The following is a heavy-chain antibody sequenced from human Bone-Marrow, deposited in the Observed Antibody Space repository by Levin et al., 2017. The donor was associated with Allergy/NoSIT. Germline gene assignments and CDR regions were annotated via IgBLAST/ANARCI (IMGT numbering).Heavy chain of an antibody. CDR2: INPDGREK. V-gene: IGHV3-7*01. CDR1: GFTFSTSW. J-gene: IGHJ4*02. D-gene: IGHD2-21*02. Sequence: PGGSLILSCAASGFTFSTSWMNWVRQAPGKGLEWVANINPDGREKRYVDSVKGRFTISRDNAKNSLYLQMNSLRPEDMAVYYCAGWGDSRNYWGQGSLVTVSS. CDR3: AGWGDSRNY.